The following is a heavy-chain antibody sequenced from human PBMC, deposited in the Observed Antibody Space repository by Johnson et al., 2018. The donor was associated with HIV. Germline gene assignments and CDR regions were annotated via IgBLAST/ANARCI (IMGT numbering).Heavy chain of an antibody. Sequence: VQLVESGGGLVQPGGSLRLSCAAAGFTFGSYDMSWVRQSPGKGLEWVSSIIMSGGSTYYADSVKGRFTISRDNSKSTLYLQMNSLRAEDTAVYYCARSEYSSSWSNAFDIWGQGTMVTVSS. V-gene: IGHV3-23*04. CDR3: ARSEYSSSWSNAFDI. D-gene: IGHD6-13*01. J-gene: IGHJ3*02. CDR1: GFTFGSYD. CDR2: IIMSGGST.